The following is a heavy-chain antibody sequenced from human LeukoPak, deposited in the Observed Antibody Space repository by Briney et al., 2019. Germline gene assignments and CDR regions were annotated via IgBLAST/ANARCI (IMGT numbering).Heavy chain of an antibody. CDR3: GKTTAGYSSGQKPAWPVDY. Sequence: GGSLRLSCEASGFTFGSFWVRQAPGKGLEWIAGIFGSGGSPHYADSVKGRFTISRDNFQNTVYLQINSLRAEDTAVYYCGKTTAGYSSGQKPAWPVDYWGPGTVVTVS. CDR2: IFGSGGSP. D-gene: IGHD5-18*01. J-gene: IGHJ4*02. CDR1: GFTFGSF. V-gene: IGHV3-23*01.